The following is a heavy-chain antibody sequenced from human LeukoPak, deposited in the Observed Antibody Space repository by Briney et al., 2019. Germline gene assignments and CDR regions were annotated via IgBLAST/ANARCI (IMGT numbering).Heavy chain of an antibody. Sequence: ASVKVSCKASGYTFTGYYMHWVRQAPGQGLEWMGWINPNSGGTNYAQKFQGRVTMTRDTSISTAYMELSRLRSDDTAVYYCARDCIAVAGSHYYYYYGMDVWGQGTTVTVSS. J-gene: IGHJ6*02. CDR1: GYTFTGYY. V-gene: IGHV1-2*02. CDR3: ARDCIAVAGSHYYYYYGMDV. CDR2: INPNSGGT. D-gene: IGHD6-19*01.